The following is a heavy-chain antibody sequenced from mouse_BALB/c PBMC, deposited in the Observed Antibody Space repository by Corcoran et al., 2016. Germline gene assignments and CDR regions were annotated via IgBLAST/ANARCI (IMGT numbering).Heavy chain of an antibody. J-gene: IGHJ2*01. V-gene: IGHV1S136*01. CDR2: INPYNDGT. Sequence: EVQLQQSGPELVKPGASVKMSCKASGYTFTSYVMHWVKQKPGQGLEWIGYINPYNDGTKYNEKFKGKATLTSDKSSSTAYMELSSLTSEDSAVYYCAREGTYYGNYGYFDYWGQGTTLTVSS. CDR3: AREGTYYGNYGYFDY. D-gene: IGHD2-10*01. CDR1: GYTFTSYV.